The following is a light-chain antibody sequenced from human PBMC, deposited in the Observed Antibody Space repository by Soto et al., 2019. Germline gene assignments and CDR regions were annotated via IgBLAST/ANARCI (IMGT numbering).Light chain of an antibody. CDR3: QQNSNWPPLT. V-gene: IGKV3-11*01. CDR1: QSVNNY. Sequence: EIVMTQSPATLSLSPGERATLSCRASQSVNNYLAWYQQKPGQAPRLLIYDASNRATGTPARFSGSGSGTDFTLTISSLEPEDSAVYYCQQNSNWPPLTFGGGTKVEIK. J-gene: IGKJ4*02. CDR2: DAS.